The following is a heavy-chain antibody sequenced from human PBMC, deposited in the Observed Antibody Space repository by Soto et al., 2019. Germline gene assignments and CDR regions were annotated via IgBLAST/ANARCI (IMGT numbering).Heavy chain of an antibody. D-gene: IGHD4-17*01. Sequence: GGSLRLSCAVSGFTFSDHYMDWVRQAPGKGLEWVGRSRNKANGFTTEYAASVKDRFTVSRDDSKNSLYLQMNSLRTEDTAVYYCARVHTAVTNGVDIWGQGTTVTVSS. CDR3: ARVHTAVTNGVDI. V-gene: IGHV3-72*01. CDR1: GFTFSDHY. CDR2: SRNKANGFTT. J-gene: IGHJ6*02.